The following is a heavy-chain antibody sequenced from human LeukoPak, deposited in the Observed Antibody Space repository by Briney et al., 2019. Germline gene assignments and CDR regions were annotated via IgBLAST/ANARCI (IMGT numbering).Heavy chain of an antibody. Sequence: ASVKVSCKASGYTFTSYYMHWARQAPGQGLEWMGIINPSGGSTSYAQKFQGRVTMTEDTSTDTAYIELNSLTSEDTAVYYCATHSPEWRYSGYYNYYYIDVWGKGTTVIVSS. V-gene: IGHV1-46*01. J-gene: IGHJ6*03. D-gene: IGHD5-12*01. CDR3: ATHSPEWRYSGYYNYYYIDV. CDR1: GYTFTSYY. CDR2: INPSGGST.